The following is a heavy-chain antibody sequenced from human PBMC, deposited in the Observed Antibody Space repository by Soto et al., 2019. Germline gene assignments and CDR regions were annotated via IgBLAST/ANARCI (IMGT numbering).Heavy chain of an antibody. V-gene: IGHV1-69*01. CDR3: AREGGVPGAFDF. Sequence: QVQLVQSGAEVKKPGSSVKVSCKASGGTFSSYTISWVRQAPGQGLEWMGGITPIFGTPNYAQTFQGRVTILADESKGTAYMGVSRLGSGDTAVYYCAREGGVPGAFDFWGQGTLVTVSS. CDR1: GGTFSSYT. CDR2: ITPIFGTP. D-gene: IGHD7-27*01. J-gene: IGHJ4*02.